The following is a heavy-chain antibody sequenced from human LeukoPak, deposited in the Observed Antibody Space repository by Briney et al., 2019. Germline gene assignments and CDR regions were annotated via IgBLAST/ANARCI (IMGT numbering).Heavy chain of an antibody. J-gene: IGHJ5*02. CDR3: ARLPDFWSGSTTFDP. V-gene: IGHV1-2*02. Sequence: GASVKVSCKASGYTFTGYYMHWVRPAPGQGLGWMGWINPNSGGTNYAQKFQGRVTATRDTSISTAYMELSRLRSDDTAVYYCARLPDFWSGSTTFDPWGQGTLVTVSS. CDR1: GYTFTGYY. D-gene: IGHD3-3*01. CDR2: INPNSGGT.